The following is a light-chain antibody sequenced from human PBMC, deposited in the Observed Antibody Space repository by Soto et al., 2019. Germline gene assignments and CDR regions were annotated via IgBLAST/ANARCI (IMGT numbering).Light chain of an antibody. CDR1: QSVTSTY. CDR3: QQFDSTRIYS. V-gene: IGKV3-20*01. CDR2: GGS. J-gene: IGKJ2*03. Sequence: EILLTQSPGTLSLSPAETATLSCRASQSVTSTYLAWYQQSPGQSPRHIIYGGSTRATGFPDRFSGGGSGTDFTLTISRLKPEDSAVYYCHCQQFDSTRIYSFGQGTKLEI.